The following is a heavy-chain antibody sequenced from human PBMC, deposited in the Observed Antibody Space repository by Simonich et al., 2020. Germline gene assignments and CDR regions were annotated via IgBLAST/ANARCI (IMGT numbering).Heavy chain of an antibody. J-gene: IGHJ4*02. D-gene: IGHD2-15*01. CDR2: ISAYHGNT. Sequence: QVQLVQSGAEGKKPGASVQVSCKASGYTFTSYGISWVRQAPGQGLEWMGGISAYHGNTNYAQKRQGRVTMTTDTSTSTAYMELRSLRSDDTAGYYCARASRGTWWYYYFDYWGQGTLVTVSS. CDR3: ARASRGTWWYYYFDY. CDR1: GYTFTSYG. V-gene: IGHV1-18*01.